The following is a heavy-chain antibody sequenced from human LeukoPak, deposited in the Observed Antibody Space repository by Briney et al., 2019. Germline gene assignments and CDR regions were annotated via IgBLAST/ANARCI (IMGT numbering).Heavy chain of an antibody. CDR2: ISYDGSNK. CDR3: ARDPRIMITFGGVIVKGGHFDY. D-gene: IGHD3-16*02. Sequence: GGSLRLSCAASGFTFSSYGMHWVRQAPGKGLEWVAVISYDGSNKYYADSVKGRFTISRDNSKNTLYLQMNSLRAEDTAVYYCARDPRIMITFGGVIVKGGHFDYWGQGTLVTVSS. V-gene: IGHV3-30*03. CDR1: GFTFSSYG. J-gene: IGHJ4*02.